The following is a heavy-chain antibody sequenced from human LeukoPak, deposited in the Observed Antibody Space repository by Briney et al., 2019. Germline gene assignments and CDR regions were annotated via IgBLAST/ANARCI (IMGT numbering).Heavy chain of an antibody. D-gene: IGHD6-19*01. J-gene: IGHJ4*02. CDR2: INYSGIT. CDR1: GGSITRSTDY. CDR3: ATDPRAVAGRVGGHGIDY. V-gene: IGHV4-39*01. Sequence: SETLSLTCTVSGGSITRSTDYWGWIRQPPGKGLEWIGSINYSGITYYNPSLKSRVTKSVDTSKNQFSLNLNSVTAADTAVYYCATDPRAVAGRVGGHGIDYWGQGTLVTVSS.